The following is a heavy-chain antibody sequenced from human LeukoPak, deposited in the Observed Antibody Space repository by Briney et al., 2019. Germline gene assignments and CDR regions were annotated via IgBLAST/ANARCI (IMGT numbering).Heavy chain of an antibody. CDR1: GFTYDTYS. V-gene: IGHV3-48*04. Sequence: GGSLRLSCVASGFTYDTYSMNWIRQAPGKGLEWTSYITDDSKTMYYADSVKGRFTISRDNAKNALYLQMNSLRGEDTAVYYCVARGGWARFDYWGQGTLVTVSS. CDR2: ITDDSKTM. CDR3: VARGGWARFDY. J-gene: IGHJ4*02. D-gene: IGHD6-19*01.